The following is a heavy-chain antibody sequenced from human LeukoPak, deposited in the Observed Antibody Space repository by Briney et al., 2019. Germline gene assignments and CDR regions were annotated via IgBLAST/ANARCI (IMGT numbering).Heavy chain of an antibody. CDR2: IIPIFGTA. CDR1: GGTFSSYA. D-gene: IGHD6-19*01. J-gene: IGHJ4*02. Sequence: SVKVSCKASGGTFSSYAISWVRQAPGQGLEWMGGIIPIFGTANYAQKFQGRVTMTEDTSTDTAYMELSSLRSEDTAVYYCATGKGYSSGWYDYWGQGTLVTVSS. V-gene: IGHV1-69*06. CDR3: ATGKGYSSGWYDY.